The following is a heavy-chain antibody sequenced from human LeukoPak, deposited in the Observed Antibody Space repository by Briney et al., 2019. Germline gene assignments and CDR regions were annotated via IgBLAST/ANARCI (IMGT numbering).Heavy chain of an antibody. CDR1: GFIFSSYS. CDR3: ARDTEWWFDP. J-gene: IGHJ5*02. D-gene: IGHD3-3*01. CDR2: ISCSSSYI. Sequence: GGSLRLSCAASGFIFSSYSMNWVRQAPGKGLEWVSSISCSSSYIYYADSVKGRFTISRDNAKNSLYLQMNSLRAEDTAVYYCARDTEWWFDPWGQGNLVTVSS. V-gene: IGHV3-21*01.